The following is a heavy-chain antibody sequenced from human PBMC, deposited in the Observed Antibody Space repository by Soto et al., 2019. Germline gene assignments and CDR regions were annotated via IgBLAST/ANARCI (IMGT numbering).Heavy chain of an antibody. V-gene: IGHV3-23*01. Sequence: QTGGSLRLSCAASGFTFSNYAMTWVRRAPGKGLEWVSAISASGGGTFYADSVKGRFIISRDSSKNTLYLQMNSLRVEDTAFYYCEKSRTSTTSCIVSWGQGTLVTVSS. CDR1: GFTFSNYA. J-gene: IGHJ5*02. D-gene: IGHD1-26*01. CDR2: ISASGGGT. CDR3: EKSRTSTTSCIVS.